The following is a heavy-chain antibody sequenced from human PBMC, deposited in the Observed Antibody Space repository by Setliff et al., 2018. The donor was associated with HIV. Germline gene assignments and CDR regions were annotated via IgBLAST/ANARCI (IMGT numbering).Heavy chain of an antibody. CDR2: IYNDGST. D-gene: IGHD3-16*01. CDR3: ASEFQLGADTPEIDY. J-gene: IGHJ4*02. CDR1: GGSISSSSHY. V-gene: IGHV4-39*07. Sequence: SETLSLTCTVSGGSISSSSHYWGWIRQPPGKGLEWIGSIYNDGSTYYNPSLKSRVTISLDTSKNQFSLDLTSLTAADTAVYFCASEFQLGADTPEIDYWGQGTLVTVS.